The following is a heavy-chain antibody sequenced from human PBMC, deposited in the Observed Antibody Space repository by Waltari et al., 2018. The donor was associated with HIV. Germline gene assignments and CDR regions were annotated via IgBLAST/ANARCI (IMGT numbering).Heavy chain of an antibody. CDR1: GYTFTSYY. Sequence: QVQLVQSGAEVKKPGASVTVSCKASGYTFTSYYLHWVRQAPGQGLEWMGGINPNGGSRKYAQKFQGRVTLNMDTSTSTGYMELSSLRSEDTALYYCARSAPYIVSAGWALETNWFDPWGQGTLVTVSS. J-gene: IGHJ5*02. V-gene: IGHV1-46*01. D-gene: IGHD6-13*01. CDR3: ARSAPYIVSAGWALETNWFDP. CDR2: INPNGGSR.